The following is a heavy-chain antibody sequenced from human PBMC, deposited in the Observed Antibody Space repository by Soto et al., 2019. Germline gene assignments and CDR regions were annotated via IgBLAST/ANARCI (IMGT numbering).Heavy chain of an antibody. D-gene: IGHD3-3*02. V-gene: IGHV1-69*12. CDR1: GGTFRTNA. CDR2: IIPIFPTP. J-gene: IGHJ6*02. Sequence: QVQLVQSGAEVKKPGSSVKISCKASGGTFRTNAFSWVRQAPGQGLEWMGGIIPIFPTPDYAQKFQGRVTITADESTTTTYMELSSLRSEDTATYFCARDKDRQQLGGNYYYIMDVWGQGTTVTVSS. CDR3: ARDKDRQQLGGNYYYIMDV.